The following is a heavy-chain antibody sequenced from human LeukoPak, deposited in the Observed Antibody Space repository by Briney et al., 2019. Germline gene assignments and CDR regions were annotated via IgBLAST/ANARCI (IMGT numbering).Heavy chain of an antibody. CDR3: AGHDYGDYSFDY. V-gene: IGHV4-59*08. D-gene: IGHD4-17*01. CDR1: GGSISGYY. J-gene: IGHJ4*02. CDR2: IYYSGST. Sequence: SETLSLTCTVSGGSISGYYGSWIRQPPGKGLEWIGYIYYSGSTNYNPSLKSRVTISVDTSKNQFSLKLSSVTAADTAVYYCAGHDYGDYSFDYWGQGTLATVSS.